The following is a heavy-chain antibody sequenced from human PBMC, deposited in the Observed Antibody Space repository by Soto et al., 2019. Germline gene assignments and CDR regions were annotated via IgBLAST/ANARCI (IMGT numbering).Heavy chain of an antibody. V-gene: IGHV3-11*01. CDR1: GFTFRDSY. Sequence: GGSLRLSCAASGFTFRDSYMTWIRQAPGKGLEWLSYISGGGDTIYYACSVRGRFTVSRDNAKKSPYLQMNSLRAEDTAVYCCASGPYYSASEFWGEGTLVTVSS. CDR2: ISGGGDTI. J-gene: IGHJ4*02. D-gene: IGHD3-22*01. CDR3: ASGPYYSASEF.